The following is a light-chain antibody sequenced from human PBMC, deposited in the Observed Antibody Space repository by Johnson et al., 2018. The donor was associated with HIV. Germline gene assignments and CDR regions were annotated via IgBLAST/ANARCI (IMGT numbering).Light chain of an antibody. CDR2: ANN. CDR1: SSDMGNYA. J-gene: IGLJ1*01. V-gene: IGLV1-51*01. Sequence: QAVLTQPPSVSAAPGQKVTISCSGSSSDMGNYAVSWYQQLPGTAPKLLIYANNKRPSGIPDRFSGSKSGTSATLGITGLQTGDEADDYCGTWDSSLSAGVFGTGTKVTVL. CDR3: GTWDSSLSAGV.